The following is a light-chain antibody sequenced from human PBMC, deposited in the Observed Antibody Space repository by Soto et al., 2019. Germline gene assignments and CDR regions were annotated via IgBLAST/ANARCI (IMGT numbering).Light chain of an antibody. V-gene: IGKV1-39*01. Sequence: IHMTQSPSSLSASVGDSVTITCRASQRLTTYLNWYQQKQGKAPKLLISTAATLQGGVPSRFSCSASGLDVTLTIGNLQPEDFATYFCQESYSTPYIFGQGTKLEIK. J-gene: IGKJ2*01. CDR2: TAA. CDR3: QESYSTPYI. CDR1: QRLTTY.